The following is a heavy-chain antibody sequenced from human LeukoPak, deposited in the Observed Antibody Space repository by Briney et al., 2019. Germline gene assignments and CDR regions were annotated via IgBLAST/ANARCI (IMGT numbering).Heavy chain of an antibody. D-gene: IGHD6-19*01. CDR2: IRYDGSNK. CDR3: AKDHYSSGWTYFDY. V-gene: IGHV3-30*02. CDR1: GFTFSSYG. Sequence: GGSLRLSCAASGFTFSSYGMHWVRQAPGKGLEWVAFIRYDGSNKYYADSVKGRFTTSRDNSKNTLYLQMNSLRAEDTAVYYCAKDHYSSGWTYFDYWGQGTLVTVSS. J-gene: IGHJ4*02.